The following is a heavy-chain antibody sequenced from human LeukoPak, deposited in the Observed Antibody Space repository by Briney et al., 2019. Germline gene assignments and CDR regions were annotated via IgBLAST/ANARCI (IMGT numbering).Heavy chain of an antibody. Sequence: PSETLSLTCTVSGGSISSGSYYWSWIRQPAGKGLEWIGRIYTSGSTNYNPSLKSRVTISVDTSKNQFSLKLSSVTAADTAVYYCARVYCPNGVCYNSRGWFDPWGQGTLVTVSS. D-gene: IGHD2-8*01. J-gene: IGHJ5*02. V-gene: IGHV4-61*02. CDR3: ARVYCPNGVCYNSRGWFDP. CDR2: IYTSGST. CDR1: GGSISSGSYY.